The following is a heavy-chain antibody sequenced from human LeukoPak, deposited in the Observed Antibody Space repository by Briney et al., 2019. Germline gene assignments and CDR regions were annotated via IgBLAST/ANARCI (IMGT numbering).Heavy chain of an antibody. CDR2: ITAGGGT. CDR1: GFTFTTYA. CDR3: AKDKTQTGTTSGFDY. D-gene: IGHD1-7*01. J-gene: IGHJ4*02. V-gene: IGHV3-23*01. Sequence: GGSLRLSCAASGFTFTTYALGWVRQAPGKALEWVSVITAGGGTYYADSVKGRFTVSKDNSKNTLFLQMNSLRPEDTALYYCAKDKTQTGTTSGFDYWGQGTLVTVSS.